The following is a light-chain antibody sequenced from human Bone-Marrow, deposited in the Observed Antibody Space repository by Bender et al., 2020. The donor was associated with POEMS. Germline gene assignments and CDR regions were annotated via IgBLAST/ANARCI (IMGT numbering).Light chain of an antibody. CDR1: ISDVRNSNF. J-gene: IGLJ3*02. V-gene: IGLV2-23*03. CDR2: EGS. Sequence: QSALTQPASVSGSPGQSITISCTGTISDVRNSNFVSWYQHHPGKAPKLIIYEGSKRPSGVSDRFSGSKSGNTASLTITGLEAEDEADYYCCSYVGGNTFMFGGGTKVTVL. CDR3: CSYVGGNTFM.